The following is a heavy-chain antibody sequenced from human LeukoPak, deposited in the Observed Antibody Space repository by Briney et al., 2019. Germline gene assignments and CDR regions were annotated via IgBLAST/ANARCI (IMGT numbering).Heavy chain of an antibody. Sequence: ASVKVSCKVSGYTLTGLSMHWVRQAPGKGLEWMGGFDPEDGETIYAQKFQGRVTVTEDTSTDTAYMELSSLRSEDTAVYYCATVTITMVRGVRYGMDVWGKGTTVTVSS. V-gene: IGHV1-24*01. CDR1: GYTLTGLS. J-gene: IGHJ6*04. CDR2: FDPEDGET. D-gene: IGHD3-10*01. CDR3: ATVTITMVRGVRYGMDV.